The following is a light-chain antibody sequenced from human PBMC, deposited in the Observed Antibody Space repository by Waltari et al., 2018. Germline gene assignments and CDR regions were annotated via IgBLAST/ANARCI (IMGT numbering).Light chain of an antibody. V-gene: IGKV4-1*01. Sequence: DMVMTQPPDSLSVSLGERATINCKSSQSLFYSSTNKSYLTWWQQKPGQPPKLLIYWASARYSGVPDRFSGSGSGTDFSLTISSLQAEDVAVYYCQQYYTNTWAFGQGTKVEI. J-gene: IGKJ1*01. CDR2: WAS. CDR1: QSLFYSSTNKSY. CDR3: QQYYTNTWA.